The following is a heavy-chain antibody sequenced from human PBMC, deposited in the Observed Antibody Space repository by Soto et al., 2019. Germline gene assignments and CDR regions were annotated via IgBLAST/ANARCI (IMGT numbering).Heavy chain of an antibody. CDR3: ARVSYYDSSGYQVLDY. V-gene: IGHV1-3*01. J-gene: IGHJ4*02. D-gene: IGHD3-22*01. CDR1: GYSFTSYA. CDR2: INAGNGNT. Sequence: TSVKVTCKDSGYSFTSYARHWVRQAPGQRLEWMGWINAGNGNTKYSQKFQGRVTITRDTSASTAYMELSSLRSEDTAVYYCARVSYYDSSGYQVLDYWGQGTLVTVSS.